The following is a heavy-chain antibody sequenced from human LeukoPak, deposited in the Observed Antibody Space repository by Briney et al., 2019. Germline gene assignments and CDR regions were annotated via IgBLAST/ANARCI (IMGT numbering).Heavy chain of an antibody. J-gene: IGHJ4*02. CDR3: AKDSHSGTYFDS. D-gene: IGHD1-26*01. CDR2: VSGSGGST. Sequence: GGSLRLSCAASGFTLSSYDMSWVRQAPGKGLEWVSAVSGSGGSTYYADSVKGRFTISRDNSKSTLFLQMNSLRAEDTAVYYCAKDSHSGTYFDSWGRGTLVTVSS. V-gene: IGHV3-23*01. CDR1: GFTLSSYD.